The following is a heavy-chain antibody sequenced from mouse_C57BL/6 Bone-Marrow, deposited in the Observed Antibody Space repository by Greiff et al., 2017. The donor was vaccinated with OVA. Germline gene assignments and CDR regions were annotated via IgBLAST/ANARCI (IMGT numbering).Heavy chain of an antibody. CDR3: APTGLYFDY. J-gene: IGHJ2*01. CDR2: INPNNGGT. D-gene: IGHD4-1*02. Sequence: EVQLQQSGPELVKPGASVKISCKASGYTFTDYYMNWVKQSHGKSLEWIGDINPNNGGTSYNQKFKGKATLTVDKSSSTAYMELRSLTSEDSAVYYCAPTGLYFDYWGQGTTLTVSS. CDR1: GYTFTDYY. V-gene: IGHV1-26*01.